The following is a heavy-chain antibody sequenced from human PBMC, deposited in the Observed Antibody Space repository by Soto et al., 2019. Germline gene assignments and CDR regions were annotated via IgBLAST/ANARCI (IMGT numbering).Heavy chain of an antibody. D-gene: IGHD3-22*01. Sequence: QVQLQESGPGLVKPSQTLSLTCTVSGGSISSGGYYWSWIRQHPGKGLEWIGYIYYCGSTYYNSSRKSGVTISVDTSKNQFLLKLSPVTAADTAVYYCARVWDSSGPNFDYWGQGTLVTVSS. J-gene: IGHJ4*02. CDR2: IYYCGST. CDR1: GGSISSGGYY. V-gene: IGHV4-31*03. CDR3: ARVWDSSGPNFDY.